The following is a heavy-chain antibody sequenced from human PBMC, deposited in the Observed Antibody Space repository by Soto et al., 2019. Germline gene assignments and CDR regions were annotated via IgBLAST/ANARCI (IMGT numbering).Heavy chain of an antibody. J-gene: IGHJ3*02. CDR3: ARDCSSTSCYTSVAFDI. Sequence: QVQLVQSGAEVKKPGASVKVSCKASGYTFTSYGISWVRQAPGQGLEWIGWISAYNGNTNYAQKLQGRVTMTTDTSTSTAYMELRSLRSDDTAVYYCARDCSSTSCYTSVAFDIWGQGTMVTVSS. D-gene: IGHD2-2*02. V-gene: IGHV1-18*04. CDR2: ISAYNGNT. CDR1: GYTFTSYG.